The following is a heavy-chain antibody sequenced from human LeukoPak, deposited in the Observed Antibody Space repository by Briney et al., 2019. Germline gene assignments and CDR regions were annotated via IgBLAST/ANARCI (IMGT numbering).Heavy chain of an antibody. CDR2: IYSGGST. J-gene: IGHJ6*02. V-gene: IGHV3-53*01. Sequence: GGSLRLSCAASGFTVSSNYMSWVRQAPGKGLEWVSVIYSGGSTYYADSVKGRFTISRDNSKNTLYLQMNSLRAEDTAVYYCARDSGRYYYGMDVWGQGTTVTVSS. CDR3: ARDSGRYYYGMDV. CDR1: GFTVSSNY.